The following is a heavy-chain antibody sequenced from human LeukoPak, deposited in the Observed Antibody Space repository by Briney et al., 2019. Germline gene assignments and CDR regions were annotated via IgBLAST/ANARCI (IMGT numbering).Heavy chain of an antibody. CDR1: GFTFSAYA. CDR2: IGSDNKP. Sequence: TGGSLSLSCEASGFTFSAYAMNWVRQAPGKGVEWVSSIGSDNKPHYSESVKGRFAISRDNSKSMLFLLLNSLRAEDTALYYCARDLHYYVAMDFWGQGTTVTVSS. V-gene: IGHV3-23*01. J-gene: IGHJ6*02. D-gene: IGHD3-10*02. CDR3: ARDLHYYVAMDF.